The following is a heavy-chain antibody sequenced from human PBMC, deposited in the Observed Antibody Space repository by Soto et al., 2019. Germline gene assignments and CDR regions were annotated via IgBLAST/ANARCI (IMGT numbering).Heavy chain of an antibody. Sequence: GGSLRLSCAASGFTFDDYAMHWVRQAPGKGLEWVSGISWNSGSIGYADSVKGRFTISRDNAKNSLYLQMNSLRAEDTALYYCAKDSGDSSGGEFDYWGQGTLVTVSS. D-gene: IGHD6-19*01. CDR2: ISWNSGSI. CDR1: GFTFDDYA. V-gene: IGHV3-9*01. J-gene: IGHJ4*02. CDR3: AKDSGDSSGGEFDY.